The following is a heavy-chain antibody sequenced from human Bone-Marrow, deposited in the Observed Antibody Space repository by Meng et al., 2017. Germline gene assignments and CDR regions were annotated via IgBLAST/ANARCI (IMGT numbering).Heavy chain of an antibody. CDR3: TIYTRGHI. D-gene: IGHD4-11*01. CDR1: GFTFSSYW. Sequence: GESLKISCAASGFTFSSYWMSWVRQAPGKGLEWVGRIKSNSDGGTTDYAAPVKGRFTISRDDSKNTLYLQMNSLETEDTALYYCTIYTRGHIWGQGSMVTVSS. J-gene: IGHJ3*02. CDR2: IKSNSDGGTT. V-gene: IGHV3-15*01.